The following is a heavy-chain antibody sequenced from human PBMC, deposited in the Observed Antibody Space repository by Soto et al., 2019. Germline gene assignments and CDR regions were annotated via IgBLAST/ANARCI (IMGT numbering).Heavy chain of an antibody. V-gene: IGHV6-1*01. D-gene: IGHD3-22*01. Sequence: SQTLSLTCAISGDSVSSNSAAWNWIRQSPSRGLEWLGRTYYRSKWYNDYAVSVKSRITINPATSKNQFSLQLNSVTPEDTAVYYCARSSHYGGNYYDSSGFDYWGQGTLVTVSS. CDR3: ARSSHYGGNYYDSSGFDY. CDR1: GDSVSSNSAA. CDR2: TYYRSKWYN. J-gene: IGHJ4*02.